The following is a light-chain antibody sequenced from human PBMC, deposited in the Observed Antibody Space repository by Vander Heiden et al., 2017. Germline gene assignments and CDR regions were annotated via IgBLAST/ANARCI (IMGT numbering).Light chain of an antibody. CDR2: LGS. Sequence: VLTQYPLFLPVTPGESASISCRSSQSLLYRDGNNYLDWYLQKPGQSPQLLIYLGSTRASGVPERFTGSGSGTDFALKITRVEAEDVGIYYCMQPLQTPRTFGQGTKVEI. J-gene: IGKJ1*01. CDR3: MQPLQTPRT. CDR1: QSLLYRDGNNY. V-gene: IGKV2-28*01.